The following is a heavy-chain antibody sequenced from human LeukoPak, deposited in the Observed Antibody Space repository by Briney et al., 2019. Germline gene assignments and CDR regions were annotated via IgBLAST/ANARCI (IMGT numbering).Heavy chain of an antibody. CDR2: ISWNSGSI. CDR3: AKDFSGGATTYYYMDV. V-gene: IGHV3-9*01. D-gene: IGHD1-26*01. J-gene: IGHJ6*03. Sequence: GGSLRLSCAASGFIFDDYAMHWVRQAPGKGLEWVSGISWNSGSIGYADSVKGRFTISRDNAKNSLYLQMNSLRAEDTALYYCAKDFSGGATTYYYMDVWGKGTTVTVSS. CDR1: GFIFDDYA.